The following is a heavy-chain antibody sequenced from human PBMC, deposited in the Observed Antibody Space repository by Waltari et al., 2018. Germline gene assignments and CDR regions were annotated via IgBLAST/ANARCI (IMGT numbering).Heavy chain of an antibody. CDR2: IIPILGIA. D-gene: IGHD3-10*01. Sequence: QVQLVQSGAEVKKPGSSVKVSCKASGGTFSSYAISWVRQAPGHGLEWMGGIIPILGIANYAQKFQGRVTITADESTSTAYMELSSLRSEDTAVYYCARADTMVQGVTYPLLWDYYYYMDVWGKGTTVTVSS. CDR3: ARADTMVQGVTYPLLWDYYYYMDV. J-gene: IGHJ6*03. V-gene: IGHV1-69*04. CDR1: GGTFSSYA.